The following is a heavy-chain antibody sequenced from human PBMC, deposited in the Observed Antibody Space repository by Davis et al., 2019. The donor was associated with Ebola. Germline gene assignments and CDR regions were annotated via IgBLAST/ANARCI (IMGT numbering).Heavy chain of an antibody. J-gene: IGHJ4*02. CDR3: ARSITIFGVVTAHFDY. D-gene: IGHD3-3*01. CDR2: IKQDGSEK. Sequence: PGGSLRLSCAASGFTFSSYWMSWVRQAPGKGLEWVANIKQDGSEKYYVDSVKGRFTISRDNAKNSLYLQMNSLRAEDTAVYYCARSITIFGVVTAHFDYWGQGTLVTVSS. V-gene: IGHV3-7*01. CDR1: GFTFSSYW.